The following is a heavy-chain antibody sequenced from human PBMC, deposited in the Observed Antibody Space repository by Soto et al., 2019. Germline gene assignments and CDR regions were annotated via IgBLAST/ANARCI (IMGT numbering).Heavy chain of an antibody. CDR1: GFTFSNYA. CDR3: AKDGPYDTTLGAFDI. Sequence: GGSLRLSCVDSGFTFSNYAMHWVRQAPGKGLEWVAAISYDGSNKYYADSVKGRFAISRDNSKNTLYLQMNSLRAEDTAVYYCAKDGPYDTTLGAFDIWGQGTMVTVSS. CDR2: ISYDGSNK. V-gene: IGHV3-30*09. D-gene: IGHD3-22*01. J-gene: IGHJ3*02.